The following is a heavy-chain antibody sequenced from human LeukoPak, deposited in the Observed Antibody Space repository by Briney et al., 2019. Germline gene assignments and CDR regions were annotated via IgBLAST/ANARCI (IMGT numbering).Heavy chain of an antibody. J-gene: IGHJ4*02. V-gene: IGHV2-5*02. CDR2: IYWDGDE. CDR3: AHRMVRGGGPKHFDY. Sequence: SGPTLVKPTQTLTQTCTFSGFSLSTRGVGVGWIRQPPGEALEWLALIYWDGDERYSPSLRSRLTITKDTSKNQVVLTMTNMDPADTATYYCAHRMVRGGGPKHFDYWGQGTLVTVSS. CDR1: GFSLSTRGVG. D-gene: IGHD3-10*01.